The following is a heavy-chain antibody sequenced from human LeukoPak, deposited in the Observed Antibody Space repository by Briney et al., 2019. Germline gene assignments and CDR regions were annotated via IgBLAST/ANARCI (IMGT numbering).Heavy chain of an antibody. V-gene: IGHV3-13*04. CDR3: ATGERPPPYTTDAWYFAL. D-gene: IGHD1-26*01. J-gene: IGHJ2*01. CDR1: GFKFSNSD. CDR2: IGTEADP. Sequence: GGSLRLSCAASGFKFSNSDMHWVRQSAGRGLEWVSTIGTEADPFYPGSVKGRFTISRDNAKDSLYLQMNSLRVEDAGVYYCATGERPPPYTTDAWYFALWGRGTRVTVSS.